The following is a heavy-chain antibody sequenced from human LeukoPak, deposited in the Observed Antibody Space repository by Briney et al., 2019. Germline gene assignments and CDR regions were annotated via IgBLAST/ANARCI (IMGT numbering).Heavy chain of an antibody. CDR3: AKFSGSRQAD. J-gene: IGHJ4*02. CDR1: GFTFSNAW. CDR2: IKSKTDGGTT. Sequence: GGSLRLSCAASGFTFSNAWMSWVRQAPGKGLEWVGRIKSKTDGGTTDYAAPVKGRFTISRDDSKNTLYLQMNSLRAEDTAVYYCAKFSGSRQADWGQGTLVTVSS. D-gene: IGHD1-26*01. V-gene: IGHV3-15*01.